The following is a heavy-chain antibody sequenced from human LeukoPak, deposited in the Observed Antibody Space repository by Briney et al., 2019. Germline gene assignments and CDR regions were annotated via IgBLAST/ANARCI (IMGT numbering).Heavy chain of an antibody. CDR1: GFTFSSYA. J-gene: IGHJ6*02. V-gene: IGHV3-30-3*01. CDR3: AREGIAARSPYFYYGMDV. Sequence: PGGSLRLSCAASGFTFSSYAMHWVRQAPGKGLEWVAVISYDGSNKYYADSVKGRFTISRDNSKNTLYLQMNSLRAEDTAVYYCAREGIAARSPYFYYGMDVWGQGTTVTVSS. CDR2: ISYDGSNK. D-gene: IGHD6-6*01.